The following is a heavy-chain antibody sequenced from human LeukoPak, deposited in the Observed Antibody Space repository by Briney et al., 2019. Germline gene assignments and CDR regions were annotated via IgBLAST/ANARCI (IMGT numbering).Heavy chain of an antibody. CDR3: ARAYSGSYFDY. J-gene: IGHJ4*02. V-gene: IGHV4-59*01. CDR2: IYYSGNT. D-gene: IGHD1-26*01. Sequence: SETLSLTCTVSGGSISSYYWSWIRQPPGKGLEWIAYIYYSGNTNYNPSLKSRVTISVDTSKNQFSLKLSSVTAADTAVCYCARAYSGSYFDYWGQGTLVTVSS. CDR1: GGSISSYY.